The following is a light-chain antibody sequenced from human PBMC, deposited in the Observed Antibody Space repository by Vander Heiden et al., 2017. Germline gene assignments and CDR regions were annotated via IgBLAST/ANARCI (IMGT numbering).Light chain of an antibody. V-gene: IGKV1-5*03. Sequence: DMQMPLSPSTPSASVGDSVTITCRASRSISSWLAWYQQKPGKAPKLLIYNASSLESGVPSRFSGSGSGTEFTLTISSLQPDDFATYYCQQYNSYPYTFGQGTKLEIK. CDR3: QQYNSYPYT. J-gene: IGKJ2*01. CDR2: NAS. CDR1: RSISSW.